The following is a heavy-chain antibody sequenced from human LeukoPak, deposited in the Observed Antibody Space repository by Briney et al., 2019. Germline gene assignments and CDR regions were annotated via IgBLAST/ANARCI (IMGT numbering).Heavy chain of an antibody. CDR1: GYTFTSYY. J-gene: IGHJ4*02. CDR3: ARTIAAAGNDY. D-gene: IGHD6-13*01. V-gene: IGHV1-46*01. Sequence: ASAKVSCKASGYTFTSYYMHWVRQAPGQGLEWMGIINPSGGDTSYAQKFQGRVTITRNTSISTAYMELSSLRSEDTAVYYCARTIAAAGNDYWGQGTLVTVSS. CDR2: INPSGGDT.